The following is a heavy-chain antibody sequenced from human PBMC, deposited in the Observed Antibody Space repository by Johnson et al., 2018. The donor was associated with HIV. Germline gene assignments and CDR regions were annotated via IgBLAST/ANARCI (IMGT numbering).Heavy chain of an antibody. D-gene: IGHD6-6*01. V-gene: IGHV3-33*06. J-gene: IGHJ3*02. Sequence: QVQLLESGGGVVQPGRSLRLSCAASGFTFSSFGMHWVRQAPGKGLEWVAVIWYDGSDKYYADSVKGRFTISRDNSKNTLYLQMNSLRAEDTAVYYCAKVEYGGGAFDSWGQGTMVTVSS. CDR3: AKVEYGGGAFDS. CDR1: GFTFSSFG. CDR2: IWYDGSDK.